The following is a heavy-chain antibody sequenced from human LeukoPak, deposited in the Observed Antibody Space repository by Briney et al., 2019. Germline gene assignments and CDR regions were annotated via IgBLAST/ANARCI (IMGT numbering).Heavy chain of an antibody. V-gene: IGHV1-46*01. CDR3: ARDERDGGDTAMLGANNWFDP. J-gene: IGHJ5*02. D-gene: IGHD5-18*01. CDR1: GDTFTSYY. CDR2: INPSGFST. Sequence: ASVKVSCKASGDTFTSYYMHWVRQAPGQGLEWMGIINPSGFSTTYAQKFQGRVTMTRDTSTSTVYMELSSLRSEDTAVYYCARDERDGGDTAMLGANNWFDPWGQGTLVTVSS.